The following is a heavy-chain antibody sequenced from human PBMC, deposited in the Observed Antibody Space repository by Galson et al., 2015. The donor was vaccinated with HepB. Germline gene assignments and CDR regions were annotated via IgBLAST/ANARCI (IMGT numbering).Heavy chain of an antibody. CDR1: GFTFSSYA. V-gene: IGHV3-30-3*01. Sequence: SLRLSCAASGFTFSSYAMHWVRQAPGKGLEWVAVISYDGSNKYYADSVKGRFTISRDNSKNTLYLQMNSLRAEDTAVYYCARDGVVVVPAAMRAFDIWGQGTMVTVSS. D-gene: IGHD2-2*01. J-gene: IGHJ3*02. CDR3: ARDGVVVVPAAMRAFDI. CDR2: ISYDGSNK.